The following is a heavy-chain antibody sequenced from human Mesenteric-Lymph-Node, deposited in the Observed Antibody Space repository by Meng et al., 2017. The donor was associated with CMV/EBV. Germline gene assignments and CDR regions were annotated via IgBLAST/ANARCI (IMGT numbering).Heavy chain of an antibody. Sequence: ASVKVSCKASGYTFTSYDINWVRQATGQGLEWMGWMNPNSGNTGYAQKFQGRVTITRNTSISTAYMELSSLRSEDTAVYYCARVGIEGSGYYSGLPYWGQGTLVTVSS. D-gene: IGHD3-3*01. V-gene: IGHV1-8*03. CDR1: GYTFTSYD. CDR3: ARVGIEGSGYYSGLPY. CDR2: MNPNSGNT. J-gene: IGHJ4*02.